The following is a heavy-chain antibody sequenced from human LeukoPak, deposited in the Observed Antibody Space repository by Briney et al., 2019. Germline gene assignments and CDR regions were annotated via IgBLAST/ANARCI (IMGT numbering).Heavy chain of an antibody. V-gene: IGHV3-15*04. CDR2: IESKTDGGTT. CDR3: TTLIREAG. Sequence: GGSLRLSCAASGFTFSSYAMHWVRQAPGKGLEWVGRIESKTDGGTTDYAAPVKGRFTISRDVSKNTLYLQMNSLKTEDTAVYHCTTLIREAGWGQGTLVTVSS. CDR1: GFTFSSYA. J-gene: IGHJ4*02. D-gene: IGHD3-22*01.